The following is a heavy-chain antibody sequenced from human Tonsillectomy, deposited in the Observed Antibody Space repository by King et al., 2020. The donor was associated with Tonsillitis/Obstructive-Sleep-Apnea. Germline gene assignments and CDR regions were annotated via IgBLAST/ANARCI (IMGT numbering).Heavy chain of an antibody. CDR1: GYTFTTYG. Sequence: QLVQSGAEVKEPGASVKVSCKASGYTFTTYGISWVRQAPGQGLEWMAWISAHNGHTNYAQKLQDRVNMTTDTSTSTAYMELRSLRSDDTAVYYCARDSMSHYYDSSGYYTFNYWGQGTLVTVSS. CDR3: ARDSMSHYYDSSGYYTFNY. D-gene: IGHD3-22*01. V-gene: IGHV1-18*01. CDR2: ISAHNGHT. J-gene: IGHJ4*02.